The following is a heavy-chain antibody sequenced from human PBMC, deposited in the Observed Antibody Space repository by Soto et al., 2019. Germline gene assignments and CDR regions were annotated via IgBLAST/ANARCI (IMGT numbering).Heavy chain of an antibody. Sequence: QVQLQESGPGLVEPSQTLSLTCTVSGDSISNVDCYWSWIRQPPGTGLEWIGYIYYSGNTYYNPSLKSRVTMSLDTSKNHLSLNLNSVTAADTAVYYCARLFAYYDKEAGAFDIWGQGTMVIVSS. CDR2: IYYSGNT. V-gene: IGHV4-30-4*01. D-gene: IGHD3-22*01. CDR3: ARLFAYYDKEAGAFDI. CDR1: GDSISNVDCY. J-gene: IGHJ3*02.